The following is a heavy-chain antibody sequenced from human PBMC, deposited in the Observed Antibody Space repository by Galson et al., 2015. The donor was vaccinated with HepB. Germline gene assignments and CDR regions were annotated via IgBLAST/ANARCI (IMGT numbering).Heavy chain of an antibody. CDR2: ISSSTSTL. J-gene: IGHJ4*02. V-gene: IGHV3-48*01. Sequence: SLRLSCAASGFTFSVYSMNWVRQAPGKGLEWVSYISSSTSTLYYADSVKGRSTISRDNAKKSLYLQMNSLRAEDTAVYYCVRDLPAYDDYVWGRYRHHYFDSWGQGTLVTVSS. CDR3: VRDLPAYDDYVWGRYRHHYFDS. CDR1: GFTFSVYS. D-gene: IGHD3-16*02.